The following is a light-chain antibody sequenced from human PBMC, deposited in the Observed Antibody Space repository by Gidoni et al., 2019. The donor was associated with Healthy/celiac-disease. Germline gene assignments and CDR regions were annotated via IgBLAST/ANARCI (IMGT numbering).Light chain of an antibody. Sequence: EIVLTHSPATLSLSPGERATLSCRASQSVSSYLAWYQQKPGQAPRRLIYDASNRATGIPARFSGSGSGTDFTLTISSLEPEDFAVYYCQQRSNWLFTFGPGTKVEIK. J-gene: IGKJ3*01. CDR2: DAS. V-gene: IGKV3-11*01. CDR1: QSVSSY. CDR3: QQRSNWLFT.